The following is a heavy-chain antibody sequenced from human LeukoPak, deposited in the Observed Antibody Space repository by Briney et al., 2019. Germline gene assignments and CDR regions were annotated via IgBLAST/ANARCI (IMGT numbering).Heavy chain of an antibody. J-gene: IGHJ4*02. CDR2: IYHSGST. D-gene: IGHD3-3*01. Sequence: SETLSLTCTVSGYSISSGYYWGWIRQPPGKGLEWIGSIYHSGSTYYNPSLKSRVTISVDTSKNQFSLKLSSVTAADTAVYYCAGTLSGFLAFWGQGTLVTVSS. CDR1: GYSISSGYY. CDR3: AGTLSGFLAF. V-gene: IGHV4-38-2*02.